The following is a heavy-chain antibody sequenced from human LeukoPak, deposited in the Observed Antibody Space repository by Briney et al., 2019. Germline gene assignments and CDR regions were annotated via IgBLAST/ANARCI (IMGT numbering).Heavy chain of an antibody. V-gene: IGHV4-39*01. D-gene: IGHD3-22*01. Sequence: ASETLSLTCTVSGGSISSTSYYWGWIRQSPGKGLEWIGTIYYRGSTYYNPSLKSRVTISVDTSKNQFSLKLSSVTAADTAVYYCARHDSSGPYNAFDIWGQGTMVTVSS. CDR3: ARHDSSGPYNAFDI. J-gene: IGHJ3*02. CDR2: IYYRGST. CDR1: GGSISSTSYY.